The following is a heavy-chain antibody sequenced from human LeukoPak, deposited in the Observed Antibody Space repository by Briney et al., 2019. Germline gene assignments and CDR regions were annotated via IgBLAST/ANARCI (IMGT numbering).Heavy chain of an antibody. D-gene: IGHD3-9*01. CDR3: ARMIRPYDILTGYYGANWFDP. V-gene: IGHV4-34*01. CDR1: GGSFSGYY. Sequence: SETLSLTCAVYGGSFSGYYWSWIRQPPGKGLEWIGEINHCGSTNYNPSLKSRVTISVDTSKNQFSLKLSSVTAADTAVYYCARMIRPYDILTGYYGANWFDPWGQGTLVTVSS. J-gene: IGHJ5*02. CDR2: INHCGST.